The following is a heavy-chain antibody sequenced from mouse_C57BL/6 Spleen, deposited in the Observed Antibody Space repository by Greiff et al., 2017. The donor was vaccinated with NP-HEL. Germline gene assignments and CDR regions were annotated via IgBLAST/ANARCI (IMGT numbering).Heavy chain of an antibody. CDR3: ARGGYGNSYYAMDY. CDR2: LDPSDSYT. J-gene: IGHJ4*01. V-gene: IGHV1-50*01. CDR1: GYTFTSYW. Sequence: QVQLQQPGAELVKPGASVKLSCKASGYTFTSYWMQWVKQRPGQGLEWIGELDPSDSYTNYNQKFKGKATLTVDTSSSTAYMQLSSLTSEDSAVYYCARGGYGNSYYAMDYWGQGTSVTVSS. D-gene: IGHD2-1*01.